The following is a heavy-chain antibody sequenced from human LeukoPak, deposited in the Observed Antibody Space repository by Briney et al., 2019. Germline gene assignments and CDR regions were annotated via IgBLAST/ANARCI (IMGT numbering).Heavy chain of an antibody. D-gene: IGHD6-19*01. Sequence: GGSLRLSCAASGFSFRRYWMSWVRQAPGKGLEWVASINQDESAKFYVDSVRGRFTISRDNAKNSLFLQMNGLRDEDTAAYYCARDISTGWSIKYFFDFWGQGTLVTVSS. J-gene: IGHJ4*02. CDR3: ARDISTGWSIKYFFDF. CDR1: GFSFRRYW. V-gene: IGHV3-7*01. CDR2: INQDESAK.